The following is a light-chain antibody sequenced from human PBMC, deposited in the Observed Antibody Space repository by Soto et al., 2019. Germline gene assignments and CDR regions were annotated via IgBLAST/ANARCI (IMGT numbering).Light chain of an antibody. V-gene: IGKV3-11*01. CDR3: QQRSNWPIT. Sequence: EIVMTQSPCTLSVSAGERATLFCRASQSVRSSLAWYQQKPGQAPRLLIYDASNRATGIPARFSGSGYGTDFTLTISSLEPEDFAVYYCQQRSNWPITFGQGTRLEIK. CDR1: QSVRSS. CDR2: DAS. J-gene: IGKJ5*01.